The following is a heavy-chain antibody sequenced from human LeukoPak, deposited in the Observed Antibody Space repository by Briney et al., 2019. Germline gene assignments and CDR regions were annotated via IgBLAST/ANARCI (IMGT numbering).Heavy chain of an antibody. CDR3: ARAPEDYGSGGDY. D-gene: IGHD3-10*01. Sequence: GGSLRLSCATSGFTFSSYGIHWVRQAPGKGLEWVAFIRYDGSHKYYAESVKGRFTISRDNSNHTLFLQMSSLRVEDTAMYYCARAPEDYGSGGDYWGQGTLVTVSS. J-gene: IGHJ4*02. CDR2: IRYDGSHK. V-gene: IGHV3-30*02. CDR1: GFTFSSYG.